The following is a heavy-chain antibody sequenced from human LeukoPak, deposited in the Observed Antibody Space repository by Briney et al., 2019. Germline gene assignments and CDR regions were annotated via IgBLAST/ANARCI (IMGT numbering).Heavy chain of an antibody. D-gene: IGHD3-9*01. Sequence: SVKVSCKASGGTFSNYAISWVRQAPGQGLGWMGGIIPVFGTAHYAQKFQGRVTITADKYTTTAYMELSSLRSEDTAVYYCARDVRVLTGYREPSDGFDIWGQGTMVTVSS. CDR2: IIPVFGTA. CDR3: ARDVRVLTGYREPSDGFDI. CDR1: GGTFSNYA. V-gene: IGHV1-69*06. J-gene: IGHJ3*02.